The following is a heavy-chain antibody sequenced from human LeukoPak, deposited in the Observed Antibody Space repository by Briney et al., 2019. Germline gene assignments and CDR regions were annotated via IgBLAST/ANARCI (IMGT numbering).Heavy chain of an antibody. Sequence: SETLSLTCAVSGYSISSGYYWGWIRQPPGKGLEWIGSIYHSGSTYYNPSLKSRVTISVDTSKNQFSLKLSSVTAADTAVYYCARQFVTPSNYDSSLYEGYWGQGTLVTVSS. J-gene: IGHJ4*02. V-gene: IGHV4-38-2*01. CDR3: ARQFVTPSNYDSSLYEGY. CDR1: GYSISSGYY. CDR2: IYHSGST. D-gene: IGHD3-22*01.